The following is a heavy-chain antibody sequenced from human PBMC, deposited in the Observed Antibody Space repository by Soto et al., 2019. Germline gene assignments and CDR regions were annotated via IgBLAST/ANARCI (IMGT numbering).Heavy chain of an antibody. CDR3: AKIYCSGTTCYKGWDAFDV. D-gene: IGHD2-2*02. J-gene: IGHJ3*01. CDR2: ISASGGTT. V-gene: IGHV3-23*01. Sequence: EAQLLESGGGLVQPGGSLRLSCAASGFTFSKYGMTWVRQAPGKGLEWVSGISASGGTTYFADSVKGRFTISRDNSKNTMYLQMNSLRAEDTAIYFCAKIYCSGTTCYKGWDAFDVWGQGTMVTVSS. CDR1: GFTFSKYG.